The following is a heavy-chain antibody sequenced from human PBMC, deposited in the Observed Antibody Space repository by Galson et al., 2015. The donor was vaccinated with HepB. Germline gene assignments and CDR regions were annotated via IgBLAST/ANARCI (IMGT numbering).Heavy chain of an antibody. D-gene: IGHD3-10*01. CDR1: GFTFSSYA. CDR3: AREIQPYYYGSGSPSN. Sequence: SLRLSCAASGFTFSSYAMHWVRQAPGKGLEWVAVISYDGSNKYYADSVKGRFTISRDNSKNTLYLQMNSLRAEDTAVYYCAREIQPYYYGSGSPSNWGQGTLVTVSS. J-gene: IGHJ4*02. V-gene: IGHV3-30*04. CDR2: ISYDGSNK.